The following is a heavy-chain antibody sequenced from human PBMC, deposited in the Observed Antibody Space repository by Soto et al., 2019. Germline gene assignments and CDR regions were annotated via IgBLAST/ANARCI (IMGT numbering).Heavy chain of an antibody. CDR1: GGSISSSSYY. V-gene: IGHV4-39*01. CDR2: IYYSGTT. J-gene: IGHJ4*02. Sequence: PSETLSLTCTVSGGSISSSSYYWGWIRQPPGKGLEWIGTIYYSGTTNYNPSLKSRVTISVDTSQNQFSLKLNSLTAADTAVYYCARAVIIRSSGDGGSCPDYWGQGTLVTVS. CDR3: ARAVIIRSSGDGGSCPDY. D-gene: IGHD2-15*01.